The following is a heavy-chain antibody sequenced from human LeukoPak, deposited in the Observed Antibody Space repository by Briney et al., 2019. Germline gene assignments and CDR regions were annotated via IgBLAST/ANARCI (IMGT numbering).Heavy chain of an antibody. CDR3: ASSAIVAGNFDY. J-gene: IGHJ4*02. Sequence: ASVKVSCKASGYTFTSYGISWVRQAPGQGLEWMGWISVYNGNTNYAQKFQGRVTMTRDTSTSTVYMELSSLRSEDTAVYYCASSAIVAGNFDYWGQGTLVTVSS. D-gene: IGHD5-12*01. CDR1: GYTFTSYG. V-gene: IGHV1-18*01. CDR2: ISVYNGNT.